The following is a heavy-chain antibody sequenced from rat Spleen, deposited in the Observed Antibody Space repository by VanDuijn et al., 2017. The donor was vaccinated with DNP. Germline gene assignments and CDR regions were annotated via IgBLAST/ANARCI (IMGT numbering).Heavy chain of an antibody. J-gene: IGHJ2*01. V-gene: IGHV3-1*01. D-gene: IGHD1-11*01. CDR2: INYSGST. Sequence: EVQLQESGPGLVKPSQSLSLTCSVTGFSITSNYWAWIRKLPGNKMEWIGYINYSGSTGYNPSLKSRIYITRDTSKNQFFLQLSSVTPEDTATYYCARMHYGCDNWGQGVMVTVSS. CDR1: GFSITSNY. CDR3: ARMHYGCDN.